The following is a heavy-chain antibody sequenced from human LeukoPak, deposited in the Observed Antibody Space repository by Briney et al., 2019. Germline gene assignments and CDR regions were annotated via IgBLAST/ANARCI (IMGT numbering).Heavy chain of an antibody. CDR3: AREPAYYYDSSGYYYDY. CDR2: ISSSSSYI. J-gene: IGHJ4*02. V-gene: IGHV3-21*01. D-gene: IGHD3-22*01. Sequence: GGSLRHSCAASGFTFSSYSMNWVRQAPGKGLEWVSSISSSSSYIYYADSVKGRFTISRDNAKNSLYLQMNSLRAEDTAVYYCAREPAYYYDSSGYYYDYWGQGTLVTVSS. CDR1: GFTFSSYS.